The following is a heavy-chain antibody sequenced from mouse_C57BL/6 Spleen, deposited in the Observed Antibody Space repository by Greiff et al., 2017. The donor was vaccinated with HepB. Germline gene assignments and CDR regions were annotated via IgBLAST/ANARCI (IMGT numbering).Heavy chain of an antibody. CDR3: ARKGYDYGGMDY. CDR2: IGSGGST. Sequence: VQLQQSGPGLVQPSQSLSITCTVSGFSLTSYGVHWVRQSPGKGLEWLGVIGSGGSTDYNAAFISRLSISKDNSKCHVFFKMNRLQADDTAIYYCARKGYDYGGMDYWGQGTSVTVSS. V-gene: IGHV2-2*01. CDR1: GFSLTSYG. D-gene: IGHD2-4*01. J-gene: IGHJ4*01.